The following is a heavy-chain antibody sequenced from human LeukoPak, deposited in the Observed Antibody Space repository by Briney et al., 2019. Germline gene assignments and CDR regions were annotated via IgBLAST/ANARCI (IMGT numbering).Heavy chain of an antibody. J-gene: IGHJ4*02. D-gene: IGHD6-13*01. CDR3: AVYSSPPFDY. CDR2: ISSSGSTI. V-gene: IGHV3-48*03. CDR1: GFTFSSYE. Sequence: SLRLSCAASGFTFSSYEMNWVSQAPGKGMEWVSYISSSGSTIYYADSVKGRFAISRDNAKNSLYLQMNSLRAEDTAVYYCAVYSSPPFDYWGQGTLVTVSS.